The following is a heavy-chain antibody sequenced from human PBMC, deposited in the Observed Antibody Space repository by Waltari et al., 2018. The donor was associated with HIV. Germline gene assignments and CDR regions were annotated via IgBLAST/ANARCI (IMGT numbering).Heavy chain of an antibody. CDR2: STKDGNNK. CDR3: ARDYYASGSYYSPAF. J-gene: IGHJ4*02. CDR1: GFPFSPSA. Sequence: QVQLVESGGGVVQPGGSPSLSCEVSGFPFSPSAMHWGRQAPGKGLGWEGVSTKDGNNKYYADAVEGRFTVSRDESNNTMYLQINSLRTEDTAIYYCARDYYASGSYYSPAFWGQGTLLIVSS. V-gene: IGHV3-30*03. D-gene: IGHD3-10*01.